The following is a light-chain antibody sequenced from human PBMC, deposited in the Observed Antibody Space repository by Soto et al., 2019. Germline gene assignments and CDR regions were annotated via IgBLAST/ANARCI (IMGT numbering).Light chain of an antibody. CDR2: AAS. V-gene: IGKV1-39*01. CDR3: QQSYSTPPT. J-gene: IGKJ4*01. Sequence: DIQMTQSPSSLSASVGDRVTITCRASQSISTYLNWYQQKPGKAPKLLIYAASSLQSEVPLRFSGSGSGTDFILTISSLQPEDFATYYCQQSYSTPPTFGGGTKVEIK. CDR1: QSISTY.